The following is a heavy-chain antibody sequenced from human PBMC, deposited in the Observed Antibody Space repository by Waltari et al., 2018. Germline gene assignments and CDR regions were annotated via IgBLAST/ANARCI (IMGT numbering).Heavy chain of an antibody. J-gene: IGHJ5*02. D-gene: IGHD3-3*01. CDR3: AGVPYYDFWSGYSRGRWFDP. CDR2: IYYSGST. V-gene: IGHV4-59*08. Sequence: QVQLQESGPGLVKPSETLSLTCTVSGGSISSYYWSWIRQPPGKGREWIGYIYYSGSTNYNPSLKSRVTISVDTSKNQFSLKLSSVTAADTAVYYCAGVPYYDFWSGYSRGRWFDPWGQGTLVTVSS. CDR1: GGSISSYY.